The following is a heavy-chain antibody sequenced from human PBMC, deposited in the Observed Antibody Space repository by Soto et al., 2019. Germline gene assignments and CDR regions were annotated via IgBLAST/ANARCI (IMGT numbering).Heavy chain of an antibody. J-gene: IGHJ4*02. CDR2: TSHDGSVQ. D-gene: IGHD1-26*01. CDR1: GFTLSNHG. CDR3: ARDGYSGSYLMLRFDY. Sequence: QVQLVESGGGVVQPGRSLRLSCAASGFTLSNHGMQWVRQAPGKGLEWVAVTSHDGSVQFYSDSVKGRFTISRDNSKNTLYLQMNSLRAEDTAVYYCARDGYSGSYLMLRFDYWGQGTLVTVSS. V-gene: IGHV3-30*03.